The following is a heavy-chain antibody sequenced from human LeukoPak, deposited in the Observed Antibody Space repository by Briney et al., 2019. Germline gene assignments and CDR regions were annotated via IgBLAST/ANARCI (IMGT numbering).Heavy chain of an antibody. CDR2: ISYDGSNK. CDR3: AKDVFALGPDY. CDR1: GFTFSSYG. D-gene: IGHD3/OR15-3a*01. J-gene: IGHJ4*02. V-gene: IGHV3-30*18. Sequence: GRSLRLSCAASGFTFSSYGMHWVRQAPGKGLERVAVISYDGSNKYYADSVKGRFTISRDNSKNTLYLQMNSLRAEDMAVYYCAKDVFALGPDYWGQGTLVTVSS.